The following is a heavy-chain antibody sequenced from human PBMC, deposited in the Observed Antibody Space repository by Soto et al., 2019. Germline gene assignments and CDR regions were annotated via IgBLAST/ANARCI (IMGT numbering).Heavy chain of an antibody. J-gene: IGHJ5*02. CDR2: FYYSGST. CDR1: GGSISTGGYY. V-gene: IGHV4-31*03. D-gene: IGHD2-8*01. Sequence: QVQLQESGPGLVKPSQTLYITCTVSGGSISTGGYYWNWIRQHPGKCLEWIGYFYYSGSTYYNPSLKSRVTISVNTSKNQFSLKLSSVTAADTAVYYCARRVFPWGQGTLVTVSS. CDR3: ARRVFP.